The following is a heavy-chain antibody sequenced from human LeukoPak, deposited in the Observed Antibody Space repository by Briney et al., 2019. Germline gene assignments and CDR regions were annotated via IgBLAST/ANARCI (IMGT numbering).Heavy chain of an antibody. J-gene: IGHJ4*02. V-gene: IGHV1-8*02. CDR2: MNPNSGNT. CDR3: ATGAPDTAKTLNDY. D-gene: IGHD5-18*01. Sequence: GASVKVSCKASGYTFTSYYMHWVRQAPGQGLEWMGWMNPNSGNTGYAQKFQGRVTMTRNTSIGTAYMELSSLRSEDTAVYYCATGAPDTAKTLNDYWGQGTLVTVSS. CDR1: GYTFTSYY.